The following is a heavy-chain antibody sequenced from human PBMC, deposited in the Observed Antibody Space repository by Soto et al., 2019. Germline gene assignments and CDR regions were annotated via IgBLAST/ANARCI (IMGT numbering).Heavy chain of an antibody. CDR2: IYYSGSS. D-gene: IGHD3-3*02. V-gene: IGHV4-31*03. CDR1: GGSLSSGGYY. J-gene: IGHJ5*02. Sequence: TLSLTCTVSGGSLSSGGYYWSWIRQHPGKGLEWIGYIYYSGSSYYNPSLKSRVTMSVDTSKNQFSLRLRSVTAADTALYFCARHSLALRKNNWFDPWGQGIMVTVSS. CDR3: ARHSLALRKNNWFDP.